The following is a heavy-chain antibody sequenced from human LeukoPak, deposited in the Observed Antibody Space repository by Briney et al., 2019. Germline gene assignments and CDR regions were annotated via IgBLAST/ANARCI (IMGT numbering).Heavy chain of an antibody. CDR1: GGTFSSYA. D-gene: IGHD6-19*01. Sequence: GASVKVSCKASGGTFSSYAISWVRQAPGQGLEWLGRIIPIFGTANYAQKFQGRVTITTDESTSTAYMELSSLRSEDTAVYYCARALAGEEVDYWGQGTLVTVST. J-gene: IGHJ4*02. V-gene: IGHV1-69*05. CDR2: IIPIFGTA. CDR3: ARALAGEEVDY.